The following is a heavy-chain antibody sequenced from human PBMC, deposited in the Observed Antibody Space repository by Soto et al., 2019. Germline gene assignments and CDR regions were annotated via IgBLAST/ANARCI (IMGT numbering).Heavy chain of an antibody. D-gene: IGHD3-22*01. V-gene: IGHV3-48*02. J-gene: IGHJ4*02. CDR2: ISTTSGTI. CDR3: ARDLRYYNDRSVSPDRDS. CDR1: GFTFSSSA. Sequence: LRLSCAASGFTFSSSAMNWVRQAPGKGLEWLSYISTTSGTIYYADSVKGRFTISRDNARNSLYLQMNSLRDEDTAVYYCARDLRYYNDRSVSPDRDSWGQGTLVTVSS.